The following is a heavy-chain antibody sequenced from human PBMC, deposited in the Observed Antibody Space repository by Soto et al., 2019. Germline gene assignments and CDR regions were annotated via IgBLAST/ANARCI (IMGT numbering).Heavy chain of an antibody. Sequence: PGGSLRLSCAASGFTFNNYAMSWVRQAPGRGLEWVSGISGSGGSTYYADSVKGRFTISRDNSKNTLYLQMNTLRADDTALCYCAKDLVGFRGVIEFDYWGQGTLVTVSS. CDR1: GFTFNNYA. V-gene: IGHV3-23*01. J-gene: IGHJ4*02. CDR3: AKDLVGFRGVIEFDY. D-gene: IGHD3-10*01. CDR2: ISGSGGST.